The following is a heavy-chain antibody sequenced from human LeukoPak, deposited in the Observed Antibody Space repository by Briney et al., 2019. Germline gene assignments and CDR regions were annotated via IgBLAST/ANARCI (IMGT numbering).Heavy chain of an antibody. D-gene: IGHD3-22*01. J-gene: IGHJ6*03. CDR2: INPNTGVT. V-gene: IGHV1-2*02. Sequence: ASVKASCKASGYTFTGYYIHWVRQAPGQGLEWMGWINPNTGVTNYAQKFQGRVTMTRDASVSTAYMELSSLNSDDTAVYYCARGIVSYRLDVWGKGTTVTVSS. CDR3: ARGIVSYRLDV. CDR1: GYTFTGYY.